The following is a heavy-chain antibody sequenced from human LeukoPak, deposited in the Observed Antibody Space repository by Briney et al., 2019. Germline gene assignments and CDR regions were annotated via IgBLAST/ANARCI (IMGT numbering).Heavy chain of an antibody. V-gene: IGHV3-74*01. CDR1: GFTFSTYW. J-gene: IGHJ4*02. Sequence: RGSLRLSCAASGFTFSTYWMHWVRQVPGKVLVWVSRISSDGANANYADSVKGRFTISRDNAKNTLYLQMNSLRAEDTAVYYCAKAGTVADPSDYWGQGTLVTVSS. CDR3: AKAGTVADPSDY. CDR2: ISSDGANA. D-gene: IGHD6-19*01.